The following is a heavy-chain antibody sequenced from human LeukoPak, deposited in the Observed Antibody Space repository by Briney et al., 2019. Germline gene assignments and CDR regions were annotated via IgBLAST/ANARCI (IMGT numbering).Heavy chain of an antibody. J-gene: IGHJ4*02. Sequence: GGSLRLSCAASGFTFSGYEMNWVRQAPGKGLEWVSYISSSGSTIYYADSVKGRVTFSRDDAKNTLYLHMHSLRDDDTAVYYCARDQRYAFDYWGQGILVTVSS. CDR2: ISSSGSTI. D-gene: IGHD3-9*01. V-gene: IGHV3-48*03. CDR1: GFTFSGYE. CDR3: ARDQRYAFDY.